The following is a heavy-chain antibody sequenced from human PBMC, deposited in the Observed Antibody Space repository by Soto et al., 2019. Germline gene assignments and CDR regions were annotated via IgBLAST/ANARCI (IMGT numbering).Heavy chain of an antibody. J-gene: IGHJ6*02. V-gene: IGHV4-31*03. Sequence: LSLTCTVSGASITSGGYYWNWIRQHPGKGLEWIGYIYYSGTIYYNPSLKSRVTISVDTFENHFSLKLSFVTAADTAVYYCARGPRAPPPHDYGMDVWGQGTTVTVSS. CDR1: GASITSGGYY. CDR2: IYYSGTI. CDR3: ARGPRAPPPHDYGMDV.